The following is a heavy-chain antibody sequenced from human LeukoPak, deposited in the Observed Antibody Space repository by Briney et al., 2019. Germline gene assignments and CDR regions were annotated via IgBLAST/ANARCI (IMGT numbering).Heavy chain of an antibody. CDR1: GFTFSSYA. V-gene: IGHV3-23*01. Sequence: GGSLRLSCAASGFTFSSYAMTWVRQAPGKGLEWVSAISGPGGAPFYADSVKGRFTISRDNSKNTLYLQMNSLRAEDTAVYYCAKDLGSLLGRDAFDIWGQGTMVTVSS. D-gene: IGHD2-21*01. CDR3: AKDLGSLLGRDAFDI. J-gene: IGHJ3*02. CDR2: ISGPGGAP.